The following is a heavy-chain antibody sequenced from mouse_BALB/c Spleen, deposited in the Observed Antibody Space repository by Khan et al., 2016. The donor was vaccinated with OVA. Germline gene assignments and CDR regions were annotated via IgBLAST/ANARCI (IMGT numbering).Heavy chain of an antibody. CDR3: ARRHYAMDY. J-gene: IGHJ4*01. CDR1: GYTFTNYG. V-gene: IGHV9-1*02. Sequence: QIQLVQSGPELKKPGETVKISCKASGYTFTNYGMNWVKQAPGKGLKRMGWINTYTGEPTYADDFKGRFAFSLETSASTAYLQINNLKNEDMATYFCARRHYAMDYWGQGTSVTVSS. CDR2: INTYTGEP.